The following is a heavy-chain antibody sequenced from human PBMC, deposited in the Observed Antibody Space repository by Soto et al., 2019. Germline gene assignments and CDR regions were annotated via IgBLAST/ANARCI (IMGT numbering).Heavy chain of an antibody. CDR1: GVSISSGGYY. J-gene: IGHJ5*02. D-gene: IGHD3-10*01. CDR2: IYYSGST. V-gene: IGHV4-31*11. Sequence: TWETLSLTCAVSGVSISSGGYYWSWIRQHPGKGLEWIGYIYYSGSTYYNPSLKSRVTISVDTSKNQFSLKLSSVTAADTAVYYCARTSGLVGWFDPWGQGTLVTVSS. CDR3: ARTSGLVGWFDP.